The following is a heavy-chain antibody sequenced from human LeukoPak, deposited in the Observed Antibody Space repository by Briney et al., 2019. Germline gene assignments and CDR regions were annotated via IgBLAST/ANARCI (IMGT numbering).Heavy chain of an antibody. D-gene: IGHD3-22*01. V-gene: IGHV4-38-2*01. CDR3: ALQSQYYYDSSGYYSFDY. CDR2: IYHSGST. J-gene: IGHJ4*02. Sequence: SETLSLTCAVSGYSISSGYYWGWIRQPPGKGLEWIGSIYHSGSTYYNPSLKSRVTISVDTSKNQFSLKPSSVTAADTAVYYCALQSQYYYDSSGYYSFDYWGQGTLVTVSS. CDR1: GYSISSGYY.